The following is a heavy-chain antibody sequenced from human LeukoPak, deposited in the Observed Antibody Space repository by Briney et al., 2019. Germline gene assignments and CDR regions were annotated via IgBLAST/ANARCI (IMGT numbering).Heavy chain of an antibody. Sequence: ASETLSLTCTVSGGSISSYYWSWIRQPPGKGLEWIGYIYYSGSTNYNPSLKSRVTISVDTSKNQFSLKLSSVTAADTAVYYCARVPHYYYYGMDAWGQGTTVTVSS. CDR3: ARVPHYYYYGMDA. CDR1: GGSISSYY. J-gene: IGHJ6*02. CDR2: IYYSGST. V-gene: IGHV4-59*01.